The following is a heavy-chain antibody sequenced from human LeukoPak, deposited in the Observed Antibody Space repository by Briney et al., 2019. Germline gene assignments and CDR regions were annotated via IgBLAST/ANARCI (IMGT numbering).Heavy chain of an antibody. CDR2: IIPIFGTA. D-gene: IGHD3-22*01. CDR3: ARANEDYYDSSGYSSWFDP. V-gene: IGHV1-69*05. CDR1: GVTFSSYA. Sequence: SVKVSCKASGVTFSSYAISWVRQAPGQGLEWMGGIIPIFGTANYAQKFQGRVTITTDESTSTAYMELSSLRSEDTAVYYCARANEDYYDSSGYSSWFDPWGQGTLVTVSS. J-gene: IGHJ5*02.